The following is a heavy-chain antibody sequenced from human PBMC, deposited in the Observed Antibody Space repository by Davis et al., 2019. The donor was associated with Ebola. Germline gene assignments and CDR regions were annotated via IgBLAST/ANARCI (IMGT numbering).Heavy chain of an antibody. V-gene: IGHV3-21*01. J-gene: IGHJ4*02. Sequence: GGSLRLSCAASGFTFSDFGMNWVRQAPGKGLEWVSSISHSDRFIYYADSVKGRFTISRDNAKNSLSLQMNSLRPEDTAVYYCARVGGDQGFDYWGQGTLVTVSS. CDR3: ARVGGDQGFDY. CDR1: GFTFSDFG. D-gene: IGHD2-21*02. CDR2: ISHSDRFI.